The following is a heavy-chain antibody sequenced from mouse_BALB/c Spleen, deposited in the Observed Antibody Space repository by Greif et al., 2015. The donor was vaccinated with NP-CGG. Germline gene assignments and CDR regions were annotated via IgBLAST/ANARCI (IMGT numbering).Heavy chain of an antibody. Sequence: VKVEESGPGLVAPSQSLSITCTVSGFSLTSYGVHWVRQPPGKGLEWLGVIWAGGSTNYNSALMSRLSISKDNSKSXVFLKMNSLQTDDTAMYYCARGGSRYDVFFDYWGQGTTLTVSS. CDR3: ARGGSRYDVFFDY. J-gene: IGHJ2*01. D-gene: IGHD2-14*01. V-gene: IGHV2-9*02. CDR2: IWAGGST. CDR1: GFSLTSYG.